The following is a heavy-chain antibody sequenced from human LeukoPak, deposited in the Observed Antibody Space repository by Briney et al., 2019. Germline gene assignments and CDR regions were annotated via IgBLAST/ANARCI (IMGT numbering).Heavy chain of an antibody. J-gene: IGHJ4*02. D-gene: IGHD6-6*01. V-gene: IGHV3-30*03. CDR2: ISYDGSNE. CDR3: ARDKGTSYPSSFDY. Sequence: GGSLRLSCAVSGFTFSSYGMHWVRQAPGKGLEWVAVISYDGSNEYYADSVKGRFTISRDNSKNTLYLQMNSLRAADTAVYYCARDKGTSYPSSFDYWGQGTLVTVSS. CDR1: GFTFSSYG.